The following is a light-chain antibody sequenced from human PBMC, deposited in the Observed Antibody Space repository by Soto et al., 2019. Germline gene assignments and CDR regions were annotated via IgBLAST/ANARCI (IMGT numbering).Light chain of an antibody. Sequence: EIVMTQSPATLSLSPGERATLSCRASQTIDNTLAWYQRKPGQAPRLLIYDVSTRATGVPARFSGSGSGTDFTLTISSLQSEDFAVYYCHQYDNWPKTFGQGTRLEIK. CDR1: QTIDNT. CDR2: DVS. V-gene: IGKV3-15*01. J-gene: IGKJ5*01. CDR3: HQYDNWPKT.